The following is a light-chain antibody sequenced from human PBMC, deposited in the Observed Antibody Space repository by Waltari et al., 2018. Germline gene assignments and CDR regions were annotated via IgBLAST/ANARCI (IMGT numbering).Light chain of an antibody. V-gene: IGKV3-20*01. CDR3: QKYVSLPAT. J-gene: IGKJ1*01. CDR2: DAS. Sequence: SCRASQSVSRSLAWYQQKPGQAPRLLIYDASPRATGIPDRFSGSGSGTDFSLTISRLEPEDFAVYYCQKYVSLPATFGQGTTVEIK. CDR1: QSVSRS.